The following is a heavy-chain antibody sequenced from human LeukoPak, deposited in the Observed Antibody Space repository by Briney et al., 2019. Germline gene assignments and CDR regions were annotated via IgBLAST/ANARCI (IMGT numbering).Heavy chain of an antibody. CDR2: ISNHNGNT. J-gene: IGHJ4*02. CDR3: TRGVALATVYYFDF. V-gene: IGHV1-18*04. D-gene: IGHD3-10*01. CDR1: GFTFPAYG. Sequence: ASVKVSCKTSGFTFPAYGIAWVRQAPGHGPEWMGWISNHNGNTKYAQKFQDRITVTTETSTGTASMELRSLKPDDTGIYYCTRGVALATVYYFDFWGRGTQVTVAS.